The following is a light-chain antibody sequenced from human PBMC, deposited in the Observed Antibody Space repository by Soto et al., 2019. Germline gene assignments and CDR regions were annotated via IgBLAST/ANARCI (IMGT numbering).Light chain of an antibody. Sequence: DIQMTQSPSSLSASVGARVTITCRASQSISTYLIWYQQKPGKAPKLLIYATSSLQSGVPSRFSGSGSGTDFTLTISSLQPEDFATYYCQQSYSTPPGTFGQGTKVDIK. CDR3: QQSYSTPPGT. CDR1: QSISTY. CDR2: ATS. V-gene: IGKV1-39*01. J-gene: IGKJ1*01.